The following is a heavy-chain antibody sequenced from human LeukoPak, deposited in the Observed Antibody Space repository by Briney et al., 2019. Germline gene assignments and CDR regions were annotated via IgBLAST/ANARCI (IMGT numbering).Heavy chain of an antibody. Sequence: ASVKVSCKASGYTFTGYYMHWVRQAPGQGLEWMGWINPNSGGTNYAQKFRGRVTMTRDTPISTAYMELSRLRSDDTAVYYCARSSKRGYYDSSGYYGYWGQGTLVTVSS. CDR3: ARSSKRGYYDSSGYYGY. V-gene: IGHV1-2*02. D-gene: IGHD3-22*01. CDR1: GYTFTGYY. CDR2: INPNSGGT. J-gene: IGHJ4*02.